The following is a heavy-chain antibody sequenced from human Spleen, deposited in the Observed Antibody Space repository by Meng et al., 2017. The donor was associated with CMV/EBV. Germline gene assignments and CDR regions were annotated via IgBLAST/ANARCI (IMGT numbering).Heavy chain of an antibody. D-gene: IGHD2-2*01. Sequence: TSSGYSIHWVRQAPGQGLEWMGWIYPNTGDTNYAQNFQGRVTMSRDMSISTAYMEMIGLRSDDTALYYCARGPLYGSSTSCLSNWFGPWGQGTLVTVSS. CDR3: ARGPLYGSSTSCLSNWFGP. CDR1: TSSGYS. V-gene: IGHV1-2*02. CDR2: IYPNTGDT. J-gene: IGHJ5*02.